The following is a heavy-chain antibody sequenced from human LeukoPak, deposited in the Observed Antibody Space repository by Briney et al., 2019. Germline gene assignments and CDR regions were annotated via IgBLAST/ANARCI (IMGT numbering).Heavy chain of an antibody. CDR2: INLNSGGT. D-gene: IGHD6-19*01. V-gene: IGHV1-2*02. J-gene: IGHJ4*02. CDR3: ASRPDTSSVTLFDY. Sequence: ASVKVSCKASVYIFTGFYIHWARQAPGQGLDWMGWINLNSGGTDYAQRFQGRIIMTRDTSITTAYMELSSLTSDDTAIYYCASRPDTSSVTLFDYWGQGALVTVSS. CDR1: VYIFTGFY.